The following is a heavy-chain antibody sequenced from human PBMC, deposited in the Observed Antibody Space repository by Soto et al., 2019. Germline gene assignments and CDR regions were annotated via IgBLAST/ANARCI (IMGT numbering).Heavy chain of an antibody. CDR2: IGTAGDT. J-gene: IGHJ4*02. CDR1: GFTFSSYD. CDR3: ARSYSSGWPGFDY. Sequence: GGSLRLSCAASGFTFSSYDMHWVRQATGKGLEWVSAIGTAGDTYYPGSVKGRFTISRENAKNSLYLQMNSLRAEDTAVYYCARSYSSGWPGFDYWGQGTLVTVSS. D-gene: IGHD6-19*01. V-gene: IGHV3-13*01.